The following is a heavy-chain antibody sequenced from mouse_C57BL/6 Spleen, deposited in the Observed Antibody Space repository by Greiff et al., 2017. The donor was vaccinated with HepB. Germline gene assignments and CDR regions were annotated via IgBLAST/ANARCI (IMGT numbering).Heavy chain of an antibody. J-gene: IGHJ3*01. V-gene: IGHV1-15*01. CDR1: GYTFTDYE. CDR2: IDPATGGT. Sequence: QVQLQQSGAELVRPGASVTLSCKASGYTFTDYEMHWVKQTPVHGLEWIGAIDPATGGTAYNQKFKGKAILTADKSSSTAYMELRSLTSEDSAVYYCTRVESNWAWFAYWGQGTLVTVSA. CDR3: TRVESNWAWFAY. D-gene: IGHD4-1*01.